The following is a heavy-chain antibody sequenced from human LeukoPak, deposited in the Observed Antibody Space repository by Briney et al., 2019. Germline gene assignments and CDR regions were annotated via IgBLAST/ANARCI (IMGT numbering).Heavy chain of an antibody. Sequence: SETLSLTCTVSGGSISSSSYYWGWIRQPPGKGLEWIGSIYYSGSTYYNPSLKSRVTISVDTSKNQFSLKLSSVTAADTAVYYCASSLPYYDILTGYPLPTALDYWGQGTLVTVSS. J-gene: IGHJ4*02. CDR2: IYYSGST. D-gene: IGHD3-9*01. V-gene: IGHV4-39*01. CDR3: ASSLPYYDILTGYPLPTALDY. CDR1: GGSISSSSYY.